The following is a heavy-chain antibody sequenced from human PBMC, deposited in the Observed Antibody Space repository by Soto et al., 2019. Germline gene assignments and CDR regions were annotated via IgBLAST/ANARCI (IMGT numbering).Heavy chain of an antibody. CDR2: IYYSGST. CDR3: ATGWVSEDYNWFDP. J-gene: IGHJ5*02. V-gene: IGHV4-39*01. CDR1: GGSISSSSYY. D-gene: IGHD1-26*01. Sequence: SETLSLTCTVSGGSISSSSYYWGWIRQPPGKGLEWIGSIYYSGSTYYNPSLKSRVTISVDTSKNQFSLKLGSVTAADTAVYYCATGWVSEDYNWFDPWGQGTLVTVSS.